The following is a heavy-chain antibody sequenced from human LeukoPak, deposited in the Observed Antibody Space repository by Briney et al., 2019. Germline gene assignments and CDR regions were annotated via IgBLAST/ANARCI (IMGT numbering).Heavy chain of an antibody. CDR3: ARNAGGYSSSWYPLALDY. V-gene: IGHV4-59*01. J-gene: IGHJ4*02. D-gene: IGHD6-13*01. CDR1: GGSISSYY. Sequence: KPSETLSLTCTVSGGSISSYYWSWIRQPPGKGLDWIGYIYYSGSTNYNPSLKSRVTISVDTSKNQFSLKLSSVTAADTAVYYCARNAGGYSSSWYPLALDYWGQGTLVTVSS. CDR2: IYYSGST.